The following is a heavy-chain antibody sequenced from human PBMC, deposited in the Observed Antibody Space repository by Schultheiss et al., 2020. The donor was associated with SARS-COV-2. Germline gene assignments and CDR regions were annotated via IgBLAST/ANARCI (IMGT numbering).Heavy chain of an antibody. J-gene: IGHJ4*02. Sequence: SVKVSCKASGYTFTSYGISWVRQAPGQGLEWMGGIIPIFGTANYAQRFQGRVTITADESTSTAYMELSSLRSEDTVVYYCSRVSSYDSSGYYFDYWGQGTLVTVSS. CDR1: GYTFTSYG. CDR3: SRVSSYDSSGYYFDY. CDR2: IIPIFGTA. V-gene: IGHV1-69*13. D-gene: IGHD3-22*01.